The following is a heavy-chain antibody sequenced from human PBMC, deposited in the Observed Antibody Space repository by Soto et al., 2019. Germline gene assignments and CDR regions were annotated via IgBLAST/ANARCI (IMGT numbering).Heavy chain of an antibody. V-gene: IGHV3-74*01. D-gene: IGHD1-26*01. CDR1: GFTFSSYW. Sequence: EVQLVESGGGLVQPGGSLRLSCAASGFTFSSYWMHWVRQAPGKGLVWVSRINSDGRSTSYADSVKGRFTISRDNAKNTLYLQMNSLRAEDTAVYYCAGGGSLDWYFDRWGRGTLVTVSS. CDR3: AGGGSLDWYFDR. J-gene: IGHJ2*01. CDR2: INSDGRST.